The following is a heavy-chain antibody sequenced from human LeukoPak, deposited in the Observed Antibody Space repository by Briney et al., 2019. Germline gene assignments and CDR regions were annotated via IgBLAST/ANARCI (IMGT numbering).Heavy chain of an antibody. D-gene: IGHD6-19*01. V-gene: IGHV3-23*01. CDR3: AKGIAVAGNSQYFDY. CDR1: GFTFSSYA. CDR2: ISGSGDTT. Sequence: GGPLRLSCAASGFTFSSYAMSWVRQAPGKGLEWVSGISGSGDTTHYADSVKGRFTISRDNSKNTVYLQMNSLRAEDTAVYYCAKGIAVAGNSQYFDYWGQGTLVIVSS. J-gene: IGHJ4*02.